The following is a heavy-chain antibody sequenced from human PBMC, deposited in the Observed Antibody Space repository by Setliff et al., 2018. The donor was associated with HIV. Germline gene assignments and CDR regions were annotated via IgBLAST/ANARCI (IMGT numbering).Heavy chain of an antibody. Sequence: RPSETLSLTCAFSGGSISSNWWSWVRQSPGKGLEWIGEIYHSGSTHYNPSLQSRVTISVDKSRNQFSLKVTSVTAADTAVYYCAKGAGFYGDYTFDHWGQGRQVTVSS. V-gene: IGHV4-4*02. CDR1: GGSISSNW. D-gene: IGHD4-17*01. J-gene: IGHJ4*02. CDR2: IYHSGST. CDR3: AKGAGFYGDYTFDH.